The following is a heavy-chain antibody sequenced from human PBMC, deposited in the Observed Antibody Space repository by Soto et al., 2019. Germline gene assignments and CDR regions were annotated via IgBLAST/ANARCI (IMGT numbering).Heavy chain of an antibody. CDR3: AKDSGGGVGLFDY. V-gene: IGHV3-9*01. D-gene: IGHD3-16*01. CDR1: GFTFNDHA. J-gene: IGHJ4*02. CDR2: ISWNSVSV. Sequence: EVQLVESGGGLVQPGRSLRLSCGASGFTFNDHAMHWVRQAPGKGLEWVSGISWNSVSVDYADSVKGRFTISRDNAKNSVYLQMSSLRAEDTALYYCAKDSGGGVGLFDYWGQGTLVTVSS.